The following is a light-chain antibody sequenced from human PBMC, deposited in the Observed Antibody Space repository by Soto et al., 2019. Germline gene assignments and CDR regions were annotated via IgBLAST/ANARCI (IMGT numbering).Light chain of an antibody. V-gene: IGKV3-15*01. Sequence: EIGMTQSPATLSVFPGERATLSCRASQSISSSLAWYQQRPGQAPRLLIYDASTRATGVPARFSGSGSGTEFPLTINCLQSEDFVLYFCQQYSNWHTFGQGTKLVIK. CDR3: QQYSNWHT. J-gene: IGKJ2*01. CDR2: DAS. CDR1: QSISSS.